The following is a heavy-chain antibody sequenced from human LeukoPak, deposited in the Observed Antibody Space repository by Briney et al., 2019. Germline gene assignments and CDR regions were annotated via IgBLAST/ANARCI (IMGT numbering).Heavy chain of an antibody. CDR3: ARDQVGLVPGITRY. D-gene: IGHD1-7*01. CDR1: GFTFSHYY. V-gene: IGHV3-7*03. Sequence: GGSLRLSCAASGFTFSHYYMTWVRQAPGKGLEWVANVNQDGSEEYYVDSVKGRFTISRDNAKDSLYLHMNSLRAEDTGVYYCARDQVGLVPGITRYWGQGTLVTVSS. CDR2: VNQDGSEE. J-gene: IGHJ4*02.